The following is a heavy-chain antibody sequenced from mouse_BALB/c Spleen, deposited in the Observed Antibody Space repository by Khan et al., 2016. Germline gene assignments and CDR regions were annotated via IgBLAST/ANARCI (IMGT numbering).Heavy chain of an antibody. V-gene: IGHV1-4*01. D-gene: IGHD1-1*01. J-gene: IGHJ4*01. CDR3: ARGGYCYGSSYYAMDY. Sequence: QVQLQQSGAELARPGASVKMSCKASGYTFTSYTMHWVKQRPGQGLEWIGYINPSSGYTNYNQKFKDKATLTADKSSSTAYMQLSSLTSEDSAVYYSARGGYCYGSSYYAMDYWGQGTSVTVSS. CDR2: INPSSGYT. CDR1: GYTFTSYT.